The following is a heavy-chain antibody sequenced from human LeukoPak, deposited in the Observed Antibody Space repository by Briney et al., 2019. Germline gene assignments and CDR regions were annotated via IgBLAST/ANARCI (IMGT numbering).Heavy chain of an antibody. D-gene: IGHD3-3*01. CDR3: AAFGTSTFDI. Sequence: SGPTLLKLTQTLTLPRNFSTVSLSTTAVGGGWISQPPGKALEWLLLIYLNDDKRYSPSLKNRLTITKDPSKDQVVLRMTNMDPVDTATYTSAAFGTSTFDIWGQGTVVTVSP. J-gene: IGHJ3*02. CDR2: IYLNDDK. CDR1: TVSLSTTAVG. V-gene: IGHV2-5*01.